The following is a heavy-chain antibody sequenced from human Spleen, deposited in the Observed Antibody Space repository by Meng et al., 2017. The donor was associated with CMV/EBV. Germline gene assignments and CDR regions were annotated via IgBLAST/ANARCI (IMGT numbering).Heavy chain of an antibody. Sequence: GSLRLSCTVSGYSISSGYYWGWIRQPPGKGLEWIGSIYHSGSTYYNPSLKSRVTISVDTSKNQFSLKLSSVTAADTAVYYCARDAYSSSSHDYWGQGTLVTVSS. D-gene: IGHD6-6*01. CDR3: ARDAYSSSSHDY. CDR1: GYSISSGYY. V-gene: IGHV4-38-2*02. J-gene: IGHJ4*02. CDR2: IYHSGST.